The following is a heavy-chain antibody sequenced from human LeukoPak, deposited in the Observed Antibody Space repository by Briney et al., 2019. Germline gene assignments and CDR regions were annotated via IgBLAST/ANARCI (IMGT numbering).Heavy chain of an antibody. CDR2: IYYSGST. CDR1: GGSISSSSYY. V-gene: IGHV4-61*05. D-gene: IGHD1-26*01. CDR3: ARHRVGASGRYYGMDV. J-gene: IGHJ6*02. Sequence: SETLSLTCTVSGGSISSSSYYWGWIRQPPGKGLEWIGYIYYSGSTNYNPSLKSRVTISVDTSKNQFSLKLSSVTAADTAVYYCARHRVGASGRYYGMDVWGQGTTVTVSS.